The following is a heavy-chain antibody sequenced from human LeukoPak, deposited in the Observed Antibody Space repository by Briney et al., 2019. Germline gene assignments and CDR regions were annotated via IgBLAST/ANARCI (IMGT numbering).Heavy chain of an antibody. D-gene: IGHD6-19*01. CDR3: AASGWTPGLDY. J-gene: IGHJ4*02. V-gene: IGHV4-34*01. CDR1: SGSFSGYY. Sequence: SETLSLTCAIYSGSFSGYYWNWIRQPPGKGLEWIGEINHSGFTNYNPSLNSRVTMSVDTSKNQFSLNLTSVTAADTAVYYCAASGWTPGLDYWGQGTPVTVSS. CDR2: INHSGFT.